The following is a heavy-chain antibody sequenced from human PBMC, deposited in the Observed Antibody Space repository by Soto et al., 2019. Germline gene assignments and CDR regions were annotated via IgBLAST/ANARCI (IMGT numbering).Heavy chain of an antibody. Sequence: PGGSLRLSCAASGFTFSSYGMHWVRQAPGKGLEWVAVISYDGSNKYYADSVKGRFTISRDNSKNTLYLQMNSLRAEDTAVYYCAKDGCGDYECGYFDYWGQGTLVTVSS. CDR1: GFTFSSYG. V-gene: IGHV3-30*18. CDR2: ISYDGSNK. D-gene: IGHD4-17*01. J-gene: IGHJ4*01. CDR3: AKDGCGDYECGYFDY.